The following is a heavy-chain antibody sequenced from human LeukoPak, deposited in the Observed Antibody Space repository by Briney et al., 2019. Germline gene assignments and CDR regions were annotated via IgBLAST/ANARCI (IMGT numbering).Heavy chain of an antibody. J-gene: IGHJ4*02. V-gene: IGHV3-9*01. CDR3: AKDNRRHYTSGPNPDSLH. D-gene: IGHD6-19*01. CDR2: ISWNSGSM. CDR1: GITFDDYA. Sequence: GGSLRLSCAASGITFDDYAMHWVRQAPGKGLEWVSGISWNSGSMDYADSVKGRFTISRDNAKNSLYLQMNSLRVEDTAFYYCAKDNRRHYTSGPNPDSLHWGQGALVTVSS.